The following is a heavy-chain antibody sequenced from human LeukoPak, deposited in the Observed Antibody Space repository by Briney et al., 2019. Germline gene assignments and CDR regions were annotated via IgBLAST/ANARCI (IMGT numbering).Heavy chain of an antibody. CDR2: INPNSGGT. CDR1: GYTFTSYY. V-gene: IGHV1-2*02. J-gene: IGHJ3*02. Sequence: GASVKVSCKASGYTFTSYYMHWVRQAPGQGLEWMGWINPNSGGTNYAQKFQGRVTMTRDTSISTAYMELSRLRSDDTAVYYCAREGTGTGRAFDIWGQGTMVTVSS. CDR3: AREGTGTGRAFDI. D-gene: IGHD1-1*01.